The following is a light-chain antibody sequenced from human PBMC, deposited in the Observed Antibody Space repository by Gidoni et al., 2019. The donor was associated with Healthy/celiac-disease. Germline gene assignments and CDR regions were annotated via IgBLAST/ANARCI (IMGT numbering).Light chain of an antibody. CDR2: AAS. CDR1: QSISSY. Sequence: DSQMTQSPSSLSASVGDRVTITCQASQSISSYLNWYQQKPGKAPKLLIYAASSLQSGVPSRFSGSGSGTDFTLTISSLQPEDFATYYCQQSYSTPRTFGQXTKVEIK. J-gene: IGKJ1*01. V-gene: IGKV1-39*01. CDR3: QQSYSTPRT.